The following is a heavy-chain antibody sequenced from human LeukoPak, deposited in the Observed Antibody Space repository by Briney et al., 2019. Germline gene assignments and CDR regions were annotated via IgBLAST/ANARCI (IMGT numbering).Heavy chain of an antibody. D-gene: IGHD1-26*01. CDR1: GFTFTSSA. V-gene: IGHV1-58*02. CDR2: IVVGSGNT. J-gene: IGHJ4*02. Sequence: ASVKVSCKASGFTFTSSAMQWVRQARGQRLEWIGWIVVGSGNTNYAQKFQKRVTITRDMSTSTAYMELSSLRSEDTAVYYCAAGKWGLDSFDYWGQGTLVTVSS. CDR3: AAGKWGLDSFDY.